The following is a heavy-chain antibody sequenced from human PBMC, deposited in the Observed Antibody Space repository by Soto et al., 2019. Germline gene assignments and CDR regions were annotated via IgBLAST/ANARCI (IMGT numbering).Heavy chain of an antibody. D-gene: IGHD6-13*01. Sequence: GASVKVSCKASGGTFSSYAISWVRQAPGQGLEWMGGIIPIFGTANYAQKFQGRVTITADESTSTAYMELSSLRSEDTAVYYCARDRGDSSRGLYYYYYGMDVWGQGTTVTVSS. CDR2: IIPIFGTA. CDR1: GGTFSSYA. CDR3: ARDRGDSSRGLYYYYYGMDV. V-gene: IGHV1-69*13. J-gene: IGHJ6*02.